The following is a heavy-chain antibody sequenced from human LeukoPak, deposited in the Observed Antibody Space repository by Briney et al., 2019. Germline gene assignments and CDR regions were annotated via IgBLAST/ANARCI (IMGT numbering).Heavy chain of an antibody. CDR1: GYTFTSYG. J-gene: IGHJ4*02. D-gene: IGHD2-2*01. Sequence: ASVKVSCKASGYTFTSYGISWVRQAPGQGLEWMGWISAYNGKTNYAQKLQGRVTITTDTSTSTAYLELRSLRSDDTAVYYCARPRGVVVPAALFDYWGQGTLVTVSS. CDR3: ARPRGVVVPAALFDY. V-gene: IGHV1-18*01. CDR2: ISAYNGKT.